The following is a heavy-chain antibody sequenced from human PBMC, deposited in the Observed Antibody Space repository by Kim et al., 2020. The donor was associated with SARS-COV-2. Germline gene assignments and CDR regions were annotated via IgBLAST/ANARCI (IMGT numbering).Heavy chain of an antibody. CDR1: GFTFSSYG. V-gene: IGHV3-30*18. D-gene: IGHD6-19*01. J-gene: IGHJ6*02. CDR2: ISYDGSNK. CDR3: AKDLRYIAVAGRFFHLYYYYYGMDV. Sequence: GGSLRLSCAASGFTFSSYGMHWVRQAPGKGLEWVAVISYDGSNKYYADSVKGRFTISRDNSKNTLYLQMNSLRAEDTAVYYCAKDLRYIAVAGRFFHLYYYYYGMDVWGQGTTVTVSS.